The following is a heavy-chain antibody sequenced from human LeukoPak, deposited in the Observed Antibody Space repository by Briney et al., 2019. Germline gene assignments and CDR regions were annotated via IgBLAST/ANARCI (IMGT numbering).Heavy chain of an antibody. CDR2: INPNSGGT. CDR3: ARGVYYYYYMDV. Sequence: ASVKVSCKASGYTFTGYYMHWVRQAPGQGLEWMGRINPNSGGTNYAQKFQGRVTMTRDTSISTAYMELSRLRSDDTAVCYCARGVYYYYYMDVWGKGTTVTVSS. J-gene: IGHJ6*03. CDR1: GYTFTGYY. V-gene: IGHV1-2*06.